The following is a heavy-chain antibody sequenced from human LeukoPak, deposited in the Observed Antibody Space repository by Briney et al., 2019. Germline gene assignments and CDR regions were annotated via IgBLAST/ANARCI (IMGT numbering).Heavy chain of an antibody. J-gene: IGHJ5*02. Sequence: GRSLRLSCAASGFTFSSYGMHWVRQAPGKGLEWVAVIWYDGSNKYYADSVKGRFTISRDNSKNTLYLQMNSLRAEDTAVYYCARWVIAAAADNWFDPWGQGTMVTVSS. D-gene: IGHD6-13*01. CDR2: IWYDGSNK. CDR1: GFTFSSYG. CDR3: ARWVIAAAADNWFDP. V-gene: IGHV3-33*01.